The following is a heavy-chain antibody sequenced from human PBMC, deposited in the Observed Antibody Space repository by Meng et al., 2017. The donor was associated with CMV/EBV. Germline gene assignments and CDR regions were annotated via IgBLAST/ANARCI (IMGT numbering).Heavy chain of an antibody. CDR1: GGSFSCYY. J-gene: IGHJ4*02. CDR3: ARGRGSWYFVDY. V-gene: IGHV4-34*01. D-gene: IGHD6-13*01. Sequence: QWQLQQGGAGLLKPSEPLSLTCSVYGGSFSCYYWSWIRSPPGKGLELIGEINHSGSTNYNPSLKSRVTISVDTSKNQFSLKLSSVTAADTAVYYCARGRGSWYFVDYWGQGTLVTVSS. CDR2: INHSGST.